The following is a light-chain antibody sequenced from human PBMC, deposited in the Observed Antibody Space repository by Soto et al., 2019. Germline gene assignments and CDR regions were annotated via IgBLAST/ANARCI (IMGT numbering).Light chain of an antibody. V-gene: IGKV3-20*01. J-gene: IGKJ1*01. CDR1: QSVSSGY. CDR2: GAS. Sequence: EIVLTQSPGTLSLSPGERATLSCRASQSVSSGYLAWYQQKPGQAPSLLIYGASSRATGIPDRFRGSGSGTDLTLNISGLDHEDCAAYYCQHYGSSPRTFGQGTKVDI. CDR3: QHYGSSPRT.